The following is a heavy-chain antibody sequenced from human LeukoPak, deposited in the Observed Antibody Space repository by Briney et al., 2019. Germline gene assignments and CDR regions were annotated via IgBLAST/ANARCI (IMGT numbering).Heavy chain of an antibody. J-gene: IGHJ5*02. CDR3: ARDRQDSSGWYLVSGFDP. CDR2: ISAYNGNT. D-gene: IGHD6-19*01. CDR1: GYTFTSYG. V-gene: IGHV1-18*01. Sequence: ASVKVSCKASGYTFTSYGTSWVRQAPGQGLEWMGWISAYNGNTNYAQKLQGRVTMTTDTSTSTAYMELRSLRSDDTAVYYCARDRQDSSGWYLVSGFDPWGQGTLVTVSS.